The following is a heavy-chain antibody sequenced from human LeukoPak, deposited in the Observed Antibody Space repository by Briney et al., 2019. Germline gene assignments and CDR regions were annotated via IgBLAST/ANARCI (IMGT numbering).Heavy chain of an antibody. Sequence: SETLSLTCTVSGGSIRTYYWTWIRQPPGKGLEWIGYIYYTGSTNYSPSLKSRVTISVDTSKNQFSLNLSSVTAADTGVYYCARGILSYGMGVWGQGTTVTVSS. CDR3: ARGILSYGMGV. CDR2: IYYTGST. CDR1: GGSIRTYY. V-gene: IGHV4-59*01. J-gene: IGHJ6*02. D-gene: IGHD2-15*01.